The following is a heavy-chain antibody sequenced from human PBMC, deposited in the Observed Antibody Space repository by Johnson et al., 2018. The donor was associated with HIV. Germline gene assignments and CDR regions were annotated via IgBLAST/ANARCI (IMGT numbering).Heavy chain of an antibody. CDR3: AKDLRVYTCDAFDI. CDR2: ISGSGGST. Sequence: QVQLVESGGGVVQPGGSLRLSCAASGFTFSDVWMTWVRQAPGKGLEWVSIISGSGGSTYYADSVKGRFTISRDNSKNTLYLQMNSLRAEDTAVYYCAKDLRVYTCDAFDIWGQGTMVTISS. CDR1: GFTFSDVW. J-gene: IGHJ3*02. V-gene: IGHV3-NL1*01. D-gene: IGHD5/OR15-5a*01.